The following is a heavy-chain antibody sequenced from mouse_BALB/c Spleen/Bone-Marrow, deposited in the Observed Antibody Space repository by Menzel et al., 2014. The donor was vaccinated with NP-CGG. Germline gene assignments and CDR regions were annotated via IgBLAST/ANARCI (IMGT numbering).Heavy chain of an antibody. CDR3: ARGGGVDY. CDR1: GYTFXSYY. CDR2: IYPGDGST. J-gene: IGHJ4*01. V-gene: IGHV1S56*01. Sequence: VQRVESGPELVKPGASVKMSCKASGYTFXSYYIHWVKQRPGQGLEWIGWIYPGDGSTKYNEKFKGKTTLTADKSSSTAYMLLSSLTSEDSAIYFCARGGGVDYWGQGTSVTDSS.